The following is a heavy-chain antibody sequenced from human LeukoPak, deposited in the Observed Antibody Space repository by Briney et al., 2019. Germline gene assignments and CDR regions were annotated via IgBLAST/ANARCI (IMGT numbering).Heavy chain of an antibody. Sequence: PGGSLRLSCAASGFTFSGSAMHWVRQASGKGLEWVGRIRSKANSYATAYAASVKGRFTISRDDSKNTAYLQMNSLKTEDTAVYYCAKGIPTAVAGDPHFTFDIWGQGTMVTVPS. J-gene: IGHJ3*02. V-gene: IGHV3-73*01. CDR3: AKGIPTAVAGDPHFTFDI. CDR1: GFTFSGSA. D-gene: IGHD6-19*01. CDR2: IRSKANSYAT.